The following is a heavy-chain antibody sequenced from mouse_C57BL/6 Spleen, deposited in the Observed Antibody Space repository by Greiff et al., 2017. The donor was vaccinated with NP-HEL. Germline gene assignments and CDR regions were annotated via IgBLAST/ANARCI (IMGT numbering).Heavy chain of an antibody. V-gene: IGHV1-26*01. CDR2: INPNNGGT. D-gene: IGHD1-1*01. J-gene: IGHJ2*01. CDR3: ARGGSRGGYYFDY. Sequence: EVQLQQSGPELVKPGASVKISCKASGYTFTDYYMNWVKQSHGKSLEWIGDINPNNGGTSYNQKFKGKATLTVDKSSSTAYMELRSLTSEDSAVYYGARGGSRGGYYFDYWGQGTTLTVSS. CDR1: GYTFTDYY.